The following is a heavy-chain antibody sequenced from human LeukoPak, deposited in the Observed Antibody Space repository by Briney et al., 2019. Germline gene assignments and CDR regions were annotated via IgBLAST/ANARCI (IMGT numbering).Heavy chain of an antibody. V-gene: IGHV5-51*01. D-gene: IGHD4-17*01. Sequence: GESLHISCKASGYSFSTYWIAWVRQMPGKGLELMGIMYPDDSDIRYSPSFQGQVTISADKSINTAYLQWNSLKASDTAMYYCARLKGGLVKLRECYFDYWGQGTLLTV. CDR3: ARLKGGLVKLRECYFDY. CDR1: GYSFSTYW. CDR2: MYPDDSDI. J-gene: IGHJ4*02.